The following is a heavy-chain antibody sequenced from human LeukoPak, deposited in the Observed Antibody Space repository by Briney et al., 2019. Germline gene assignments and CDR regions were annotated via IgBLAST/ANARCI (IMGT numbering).Heavy chain of an antibody. Sequence: SETLSLTCTVSGGSISSYYWSWIRQPPGKGLEWIGYIYYSGSTNYNPSLKSRVTISVDTSKNQFSPKLSSVTAADTAVYYCARSLRSSRITMVRENYYFDYWGQGTLVTVSS. CDR1: GGSISSYY. J-gene: IGHJ4*02. D-gene: IGHD3-10*01. CDR2: IYYSGST. CDR3: ARSLRSSRITMVRENYYFDY. V-gene: IGHV4-59*01.